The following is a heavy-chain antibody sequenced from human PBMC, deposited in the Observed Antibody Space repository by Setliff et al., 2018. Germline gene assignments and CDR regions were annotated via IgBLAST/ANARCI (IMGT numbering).Heavy chain of an antibody. Sequence: LRLSCAASGFIFSKYWMSWVRQAPGKGLEWVSAISGTSGSTIYYADSVKGRFTISRDKAHHSLFLQMNSLRAEDTAVYYCANDFTYWGQGTLVTVSS. CDR3: ANDFTY. J-gene: IGHJ4*02. CDR2: ISGTSGSTI. CDR1: GFIFSKYW. V-gene: IGHV3-23*01.